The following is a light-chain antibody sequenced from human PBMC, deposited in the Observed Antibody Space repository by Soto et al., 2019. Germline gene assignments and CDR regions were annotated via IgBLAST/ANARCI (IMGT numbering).Light chain of an antibody. J-gene: IGLJ1*01. V-gene: IGLV2-8*01. CDR1: SSDVGGYNY. CDR2: EVS. CDR3: SSYAGSNNRV. Sequence: QSVLTQTPSESGSPGHSVTISCTGTSSDVGGYNYVSWYQQHPGKAPKLMIYEVSKRPSGVPDRFSGSKSGNTASLTVSGLQAEDEADYYCSSYAGSNNRVFGTGTKVTVL.